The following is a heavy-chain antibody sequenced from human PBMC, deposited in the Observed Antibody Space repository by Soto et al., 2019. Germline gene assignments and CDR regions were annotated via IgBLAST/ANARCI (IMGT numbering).Heavy chain of an antibody. Sequence: GGSLRLSCAASGFTFSSYGMHWVRQAPGKGLEWVAVISYDGSNKYYADSVKGRFTISRDNSKNTLYLQMNSLRAEDTAVYYCAKDFLYGYGRWYFEYWGQGTLVTVSS. CDR1: GFTFSSYG. D-gene: IGHD5-18*01. CDR3: AKDFLYGYGRWYFEY. J-gene: IGHJ4*02. CDR2: ISYDGSNK. V-gene: IGHV3-30*18.